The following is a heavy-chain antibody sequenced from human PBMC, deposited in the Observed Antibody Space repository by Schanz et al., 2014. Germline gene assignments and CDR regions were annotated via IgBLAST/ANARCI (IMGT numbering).Heavy chain of an antibody. CDR3: VRDAGWAFGDYHGMDV. Sequence: QLMQSGVEVKRPGASVRVSCKASGYSFTDYAIHWVRQAPGQGLEWMGWISGYHGHTNYAEKVHGRVTMTTDTSTSTAYMELRSLISDDTAVYYCVRDAGWAFGDYHGMDVWGQGTSVTVSS. J-gene: IGHJ6*01. V-gene: IGHV1-18*01. D-gene: IGHD3-10*01. CDR2: ISGYHGHT. CDR1: GYSFTDYA.